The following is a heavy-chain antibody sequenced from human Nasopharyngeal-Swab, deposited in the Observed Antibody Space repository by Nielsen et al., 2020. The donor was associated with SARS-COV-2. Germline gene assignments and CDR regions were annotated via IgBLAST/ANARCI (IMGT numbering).Heavy chain of an antibody. CDR2: IKSNSEGGTP. Sequence: GESPKISCSVSGFPLSYAWLSWVRQAPGKGMEWVCHIKSNSEGGTPVYSAALKDRITISRDESKNTLFLQMNSLKTEDTAVYYCARSRGAGPNYYFDYWGQGSLVTVSS. V-gene: IGHV3-15*01. D-gene: IGHD6-19*01. CDR1: GFPLSYAW. J-gene: IGHJ4*02. CDR3: ARSRGAGPNYYFDY.